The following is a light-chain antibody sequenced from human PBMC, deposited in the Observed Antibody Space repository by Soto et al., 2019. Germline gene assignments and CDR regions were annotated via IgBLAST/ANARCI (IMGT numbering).Light chain of an antibody. V-gene: IGKV3-20*01. CDR3: QQYGSSPFT. CDR1: QSVSSTY. Sequence: EIGLSQSACTLSLSTGERATLSCRASQSVSSTYLAWYQQKPGQAPRLLIYGASSRATGIPDRVSGSGSGTDFTLTISRLEPEDFAVYYCQQYGSSPFTFAPRTKVAIK. CDR2: GAS. J-gene: IGKJ3*01.